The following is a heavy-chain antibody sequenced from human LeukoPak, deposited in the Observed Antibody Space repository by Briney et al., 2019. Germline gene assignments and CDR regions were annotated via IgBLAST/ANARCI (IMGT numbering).Heavy chain of an antibody. CDR3: VRAIGSNTL. J-gene: IGHJ4*02. D-gene: IGHD4-23*01. V-gene: IGHV3-7*01. CDR1: GFTFTTYL. Sequence: GGSLRLSCAASGFTFTTYLMSWVRQAPGKVLEWVANINQDGSEKYYVDSVKGRFTISRDNAKNSLYLQMNSLRAEDTAVYFCVRAIGSNTLWGQGTLVTVSS. CDR2: INQDGSEK.